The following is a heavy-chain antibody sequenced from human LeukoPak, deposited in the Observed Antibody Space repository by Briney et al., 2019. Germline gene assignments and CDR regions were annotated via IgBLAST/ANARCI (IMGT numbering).Heavy chain of an antibody. CDR1: GGSISSSSYY. CDR2: IYYSGST. Sequence: SETLSLTCTVSGGSISSSSYYWGWIRQPPGKGLEWIGSIYYSGSTYYTPSLESRVTISVDTSKNQFSLRLSSVTAADTAVYYCAREGSGSYDWFDPWGQGTLVTVSS. CDR3: AREGSGSYDWFDP. D-gene: IGHD3-10*01. V-gene: IGHV4-39*02. J-gene: IGHJ5*02.